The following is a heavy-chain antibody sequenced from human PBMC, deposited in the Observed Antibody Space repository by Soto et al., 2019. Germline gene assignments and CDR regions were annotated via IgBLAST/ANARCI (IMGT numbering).Heavy chain of an antibody. CDR2: MFYTGST. D-gene: IGHD5-12*01. J-gene: IGHJ4*02. Sequence: QVQLQESGPGLVKPSQTLSLTCTVSGASITSGRSYWSWIRQHPGKALEWIGYMFYTGSTYYHPSLKSRVNISADTSKNQFSLRLSSVTPAYTAVYYCARDNGYGHFDSWGQGTLVTVSS. V-gene: IGHV4-31*03. CDR3: ARDNGYGHFDS. CDR1: GASITSGRSY.